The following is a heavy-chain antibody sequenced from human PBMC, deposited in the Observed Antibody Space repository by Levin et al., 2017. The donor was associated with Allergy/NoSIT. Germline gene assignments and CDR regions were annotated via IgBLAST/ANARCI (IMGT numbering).Heavy chain of an antibody. J-gene: IGHJ4*02. V-gene: IGHV3-33*01. CDR3: ARGMGETDLIVDY. CDR1: GFTFSSYG. CDR2: IWYDGSNK. D-gene: IGHD3-16*01. Sequence: GGSLRLSCAASGFTFSSYGMHWVRQAPGKGLEWVAVIWYDGSNKYYADSVKGRFTISRDNSKNTLYLQMNSLRAEDTAVYYCARGMGETDLIVDYWGQGTLVTVSS.